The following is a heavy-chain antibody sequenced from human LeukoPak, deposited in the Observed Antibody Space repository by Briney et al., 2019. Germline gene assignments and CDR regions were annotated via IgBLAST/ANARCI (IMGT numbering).Heavy chain of an antibody. D-gene: IGHD2/OR15-2a*01. CDR2: ITWNGDKT. J-gene: IGHJ5*02. Sequence: PGGSLRLSCTASGFKFDDYDMSWVRQVPGKGLEWVSGITWNGDKTGYADSVRGRFAISRDNTKKSLYLQMSSLRAEDTALYYCARDPFCSSSTCSYFEDWFDPWGPGTLVTVSS. V-gene: IGHV3-20*04. CDR3: ARDPFCSSSTCSYFEDWFDP. CDR1: GFKFDDYD.